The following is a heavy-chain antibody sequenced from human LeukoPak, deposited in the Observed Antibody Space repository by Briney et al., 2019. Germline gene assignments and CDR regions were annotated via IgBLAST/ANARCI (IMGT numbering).Heavy chain of an antibody. CDR2: ISSSSSYI. Sequence: WGSLRLSCAASGFTFSSYSMNWVRQAPGKGLEWVSSISSSSSYIYYADSVKGRFTISRDNAKNSLYLQMNSLGADDAAVYYFASGDYVDYWGQGTLVTVSS. V-gene: IGHV3-21*01. CDR3: ASGDYVDY. D-gene: IGHD2-15*01. J-gene: IGHJ4*01. CDR1: GFTFSSYS.